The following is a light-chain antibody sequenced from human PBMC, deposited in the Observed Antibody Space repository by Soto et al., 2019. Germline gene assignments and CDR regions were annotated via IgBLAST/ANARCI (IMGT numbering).Light chain of an antibody. CDR2: GAS. CDR3: HQYGGSPPFT. J-gene: IGKJ3*01. Sequence: EIVLTQSPGTLSLSPGERATLSCRASQSVASVYLAWYQQKPGQAPRLLIYGASSRATGIPDRFSGSGSGTDFTLTISRLEPEDFAVYYCHQYGGSPPFTFGPGTKVIS. CDR1: QSVASVY. V-gene: IGKV3-20*01.